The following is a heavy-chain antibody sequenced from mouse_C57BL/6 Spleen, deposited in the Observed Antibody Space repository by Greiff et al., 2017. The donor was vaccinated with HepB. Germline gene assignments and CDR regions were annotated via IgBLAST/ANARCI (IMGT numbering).Heavy chain of an antibody. D-gene: IGHD4-1*01. V-gene: IGHV5-17*01. CDR3: ARETTGTSGFAY. CDR2: ISSGSSTI. Sequence: EVQLVESGGGLVKPGGSLKLSCAASGFTFSDYGMHWVCQAPEKGLEWVAYISSGSSTIYYADTVKGRFTISRDNDKNTLFLQMTSLRSEDTAMYYCARETTGTSGFAYWGQGTLVTVSA. CDR1: GFTFSDYG. J-gene: IGHJ3*01.